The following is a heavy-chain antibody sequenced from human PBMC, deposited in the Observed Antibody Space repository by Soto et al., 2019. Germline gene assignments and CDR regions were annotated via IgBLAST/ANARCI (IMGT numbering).Heavy chain of an antibody. Sequence: QVQLVESGGGVVQPGRSLRLTCAGSGFTFSSNGMHWVRQAPGKGLEWVALVSYDGSKKYYADSVKGRFTISRDNSENTLYLQINSLRAEDTAVYYCARWIGGSMYDNSGKYESWGQGTLVPVSS. CDR1: GFTFSSNG. J-gene: IGHJ5*02. CDR3: ARWIGGSMYDNSGKYES. V-gene: IGHV3-30*03. D-gene: IGHD3-22*01. CDR2: VSYDGSKK.